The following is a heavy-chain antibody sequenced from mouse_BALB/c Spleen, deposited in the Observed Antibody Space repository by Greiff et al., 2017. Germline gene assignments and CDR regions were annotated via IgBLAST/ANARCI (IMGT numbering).Heavy chain of an antibody. CDR3: AREGITMITTRAMDY. CDR2: IYPGDGDT. J-gene: IGHJ4*01. CDR1: GYTFTSYW. D-gene: IGHD2-4*01. Sequence: VQLQQSGAELARPGASVKLSCKASGYTFTSYWMQWVKQRPGQGLEWIGAIYPGDGDTRYTQKFKGKATLTADKSSSPAYMQLSSLASEDSAVYYSAREGITMITTRAMDYWGQGTSVTVSS. V-gene: IGHV1-87*01.